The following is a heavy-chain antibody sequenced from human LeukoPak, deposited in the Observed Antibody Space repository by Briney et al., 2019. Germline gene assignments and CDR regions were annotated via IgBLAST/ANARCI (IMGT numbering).Heavy chain of an antibody. CDR3: ARHDYCSSTSCYPKPFDY. CDR2: INHSGST. Sequence: SETLSLTCAVYGGSFSGYYWSWIRQPPRKGLEWIGEINHSGSTNYNPSLKSRVTISVDTSKNQFSLKLSSVTAADTAVYYCARHDYCSSTSCYPKPFDYWGQGTLVTVSS. CDR1: GGSFSGYY. D-gene: IGHD2-2*01. J-gene: IGHJ4*02. V-gene: IGHV4-34*01.